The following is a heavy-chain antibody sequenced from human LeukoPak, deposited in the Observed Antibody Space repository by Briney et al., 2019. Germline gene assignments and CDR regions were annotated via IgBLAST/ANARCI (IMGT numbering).Heavy chain of an antibody. V-gene: IGHV1-46*01. CDR1: GYTFTSYY. D-gene: IGHD3-16*02. J-gene: IGHJ4*02. CDR2: INPSGGST. CDR3: ARVQARIRLGELSLSY. Sequence: ASVKVSCKPSGYTFTSYYMHWVRQAPGQGLEWMGIINPSGGSTGYAQKFQGRVTMTRDTSTSTVYMELSSLRSEDTAVYYWARVQARIRLGELSLSYWGQGTLVTVSS.